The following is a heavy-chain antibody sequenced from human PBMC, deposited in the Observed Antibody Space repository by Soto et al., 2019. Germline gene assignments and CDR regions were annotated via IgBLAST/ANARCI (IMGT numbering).Heavy chain of an antibody. D-gene: IGHD3-3*01. CDR1: GFTFSSYA. CDR3: ARDLPRDYDFWSGYPNYYYYGMDV. V-gene: IGHV3-30-3*01. CDR2: ISYDGSNK. J-gene: IGHJ6*02. Sequence: QVQLVESGGGVGQPGRSLRLSCAASGFTFSSYAMHWVRQAPGKGLEWVAVISYDGSNKYYADSVKGRFTISRDNSKNTLYLRMISLRAEDTAVYYGARDLPRDYDFWSGYPNYYYYGMDVWGQWTTVTVSS.